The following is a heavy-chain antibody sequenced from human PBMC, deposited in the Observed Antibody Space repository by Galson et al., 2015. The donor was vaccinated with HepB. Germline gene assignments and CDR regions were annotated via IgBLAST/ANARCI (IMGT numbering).Heavy chain of an antibody. CDR1: GFTFSSYA. CDR2: ISYDGSNK. D-gene: IGHD2-2*01. Sequence: SLRLSCAASGFTFSSYAMHWVRQAPGKGLEWVAVISYDGSNKYYADSVKGRFTISRDNSKNTLYLQMNSLRAEDTAVYYCARGDCSSTSCYVRFLEDIGYFQHWGQGTLVTVSS. V-gene: IGHV3-30*04. CDR3: ARGDCSSTSCYVRFLEDIGYFQH. J-gene: IGHJ1*01.